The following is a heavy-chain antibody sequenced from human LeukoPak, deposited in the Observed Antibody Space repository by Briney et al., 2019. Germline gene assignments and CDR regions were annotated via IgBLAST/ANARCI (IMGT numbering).Heavy chain of an antibody. V-gene: IGHV1-46*01. CDR3: ARAFLVPKPMATARSWGYFDY. CDR1: GYTFTSYH. D-gene: IGHD3-10*01. CDR2: INPSGGST. J-gene: IGHJ4*02. Sequence: ASVKVSCKASGYTFTSYHMHWVRQAPGQGLEWMGIINPSGGSTSYAQKFQGRVTMTRDMSTSTVYMELSSLRSEDTAVYYCARAFLVPKPMATARSWGYFDYWGQGTLVTVSS.